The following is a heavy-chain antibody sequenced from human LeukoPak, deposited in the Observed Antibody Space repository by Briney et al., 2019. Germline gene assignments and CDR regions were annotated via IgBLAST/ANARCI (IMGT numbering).Heavy chain of an antibody. D-gene: IGHD6-19*01. CDR3: ARAGGSSGFLDY. V-gene: IGHV4-59*01. CDR1: GGSISSYY. J-gene: IGHJ4*02. Sequence: SETLSLTCTVSGGSISSYYWSWIRQPPGKGLEWIGYIYYSGSTNYNPSLKSRVTISVDTSKNQFSLKLSSVTAADTAVYYCARAGGSSGFLDYWGQETLVTVSS. CDR2: IYYSGST.